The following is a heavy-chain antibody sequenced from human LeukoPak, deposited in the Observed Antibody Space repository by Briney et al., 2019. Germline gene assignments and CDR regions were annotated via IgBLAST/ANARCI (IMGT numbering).Heavy chain of an antibody. CDR2: ISAYNGNT. D-gene: IGHD3-22*01. Sequence: APVKVSCKASGYTFTSYGIIWVRQAPGQGLEWMGWISAYNGNTNYAQKLQGRVTMTTDTSTSTAYMELRSLRSDDTAVYYCARDPRDYYDSSGYYSGTAFDIWGQGTMVTVSS. CDR3: ARDPRDYYDSSGYYSGTAFDI. J-gene: IGHJ3*02. CDR1: GYTFTSYG. V-gene: IGHV1-18*01.